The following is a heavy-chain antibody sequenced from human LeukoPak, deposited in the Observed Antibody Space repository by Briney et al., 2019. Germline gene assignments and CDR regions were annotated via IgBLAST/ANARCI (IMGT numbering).Heavy chain of an antibody. CDR1: RFTFSDYS. J-gene: IGHJ6*04. CDR2: ISSRSTYI. V-gene: IGHV3-21*01. D-gene: IGHD3-16*01. Sequence: PGGSLRLSCAASRFTFSDYSMNWVRQAPGKGLEWVSSISSRSTYIYHADSVKGRFTISRDNAKNSLFLQMNSLRAEDTAVYFCAKSTRAVMAMMDVWGKGTTVTVSS. CDR3: AKSTRAVMAMMDV.